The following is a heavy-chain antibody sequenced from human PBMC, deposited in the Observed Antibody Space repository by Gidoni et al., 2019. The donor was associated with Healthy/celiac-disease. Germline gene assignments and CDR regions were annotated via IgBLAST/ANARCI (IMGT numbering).Heavy chain of an antibody. Sequence: EVQLVESGGGLVKPGGSMRLSCAASGFTFSSYSMNWVRQAPGKGLEWVSSISSSSSYIYYADSVKCRFTISRDNAKNSLYLQMNSLRAEDTAVYYCARDFVYTRSFDYWGQGTLVTVSS. CDR1: GFTFSSYS. CDR3: ARDFVYTRSFDY. D-gene: IGHD2-2*01. V-gene: IGHV3-21*01. CDR2: ISSSSSYI. J-gene: IGHJ4*02.